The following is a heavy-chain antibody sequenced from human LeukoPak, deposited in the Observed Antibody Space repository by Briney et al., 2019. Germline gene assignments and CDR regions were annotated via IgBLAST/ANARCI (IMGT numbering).Heavy chain of an antibody. V-gene: IGHV3-53*01. CDR2: IYSGGTT. Sequence: GGSLRLSCAASGFTVSSNYMSWVRQAPGKGLEWVSVIYSGGTTYYADSVKGRFTISRDNSKNTLYLQMNSLRAEDTAVYYCARDRSRSWGGGMDVWGKGTTVTVSS. J-gene: IGHJ6*04. D-gene: IGHD6-13*01. CDR3: ARDRSRSWGGGMDV. CDR1: GFTVSSNY.